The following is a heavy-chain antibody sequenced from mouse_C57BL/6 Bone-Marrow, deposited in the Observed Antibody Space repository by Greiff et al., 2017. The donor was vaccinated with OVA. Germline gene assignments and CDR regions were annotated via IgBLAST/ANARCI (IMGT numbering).Heavy chain of an antibody. J-gene: IGHJ2*01. D-gene: IGHD1-1*01. CDR3: ARSGIPYYGRRDYFDY. CDR2: INPNNGGT. Sequence: EVQLQQSGPELVKPGASVKISCKASGYTFTDYYMNWVKQSHGKSLEWIGDINPNNGGTSYNQKFKGKATLTVDKSSSTAYMELRSLTSEDSAVYYCARSGIPYYGRRDYFDYWGQGTTLTVSS. CDR1: GYTFTDYY. V-gene: IGHV1-26*01.